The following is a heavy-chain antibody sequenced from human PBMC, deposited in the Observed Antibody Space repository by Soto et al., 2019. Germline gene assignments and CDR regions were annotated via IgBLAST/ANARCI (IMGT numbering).Heavy chain of an antibody. CDR2: INHSGST. CDR3: ARAPGYSSSWYGY. D-gene: IGHD6-13*01. V-gene: IGHV4-34*01. J-gene: IGHJ4*02. Sequence: SETLSLTCAVYGGSFSGYYWSWIRQPPGEGLEWIGEINHSGSTNYNPSLKSRVTISVDTSKNQFSLKLSSVTAADTAVYYCARAPGYSSSWYGYWGQGTLVTVSS. CDR1: GGSFSGYY.